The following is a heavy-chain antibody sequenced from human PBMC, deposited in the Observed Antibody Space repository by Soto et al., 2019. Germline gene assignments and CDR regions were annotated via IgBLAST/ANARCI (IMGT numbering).Heavy chain of an antibody. D-gene: IGHD3-10*01. CDR2: IYWADDK. J-gene: IGHJ5*02. V-gene: IGHV2-5*02. Sequence: QITLKESGPTLVKPTQTLALTCTFSGFSLTTSAVGVGWFRQPPGKALEWLALIYWADDKRYSPSLRSRLTITKDTSENQVVLTMTNVDPVDTATYFCSHMYYGSRPLFAPWGQGILVTVSS. CDR1: GFSLTTSAVG. CDR3: SHMYYGSRPLFAP.